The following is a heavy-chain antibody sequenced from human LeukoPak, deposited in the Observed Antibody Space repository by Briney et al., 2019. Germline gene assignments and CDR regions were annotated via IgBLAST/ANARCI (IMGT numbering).Heavy chain of an antibody. CDR1: GFTFSSYS. CDR2: IYSDGRT. CDR3: ARDSLAGTANY. J-gene: IGHJ4*02. D-gene: IGHD6-19*01. Sequence: PGGSLRLSCTASGFTFSSYSMYWVRQAPGKGLEWVSSIYSDGRTYYADAVKGRFTISRDTSKNTLYLQMNSLRVEETAVYYCARDSLAGTANYWGQGTLVSVSS. V-gene: IGHV3-66*01.